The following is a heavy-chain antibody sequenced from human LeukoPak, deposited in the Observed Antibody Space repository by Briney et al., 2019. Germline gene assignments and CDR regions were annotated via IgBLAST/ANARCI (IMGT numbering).Heavy chain of an antibody. CDR1: GYTFTSYG. CDR2: ISAYNGNT. V-gene: IGHV1-18*01. CDR3: ARVHCTNGVCYGHYYYYGVDV. Sequence: ASVKVSCKASGYTFTSYGISWVRQAPGQGLEWMGWISAYNGNTNYAQKLQGRVTMTTDTSTSTAYMELRSLRSDDTAVYYCARVHCTNGVCYGHYYYYGVDVWGQGTTVTVSS. J-gene: IGHJ6*02. D-gene: IGHD2-8*01.